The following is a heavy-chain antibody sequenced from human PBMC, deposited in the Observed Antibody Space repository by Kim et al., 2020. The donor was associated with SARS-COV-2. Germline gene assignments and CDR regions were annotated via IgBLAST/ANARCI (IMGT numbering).Heavy chain of an antibody. CDR3: TTDSSTTVTTFNGDVGNY. CDR1: GFTFSNAW. V-gene: IGHV3-15*01. Sequence: GGSLRLSCAASGFTFSNAWMSWVRQAPGKGLERVGRIKSNTYGGTTDYASPVKGRFTISRDDSKNTLYLQMSSLKTEDTAVYYCTTDSSTTVTTFNGDVGNYWGQGTLVTVSS. D-gene: IGHD4-17*01. J-gene: IGHJ4*02. CDR2: IKSNTYGGTT.